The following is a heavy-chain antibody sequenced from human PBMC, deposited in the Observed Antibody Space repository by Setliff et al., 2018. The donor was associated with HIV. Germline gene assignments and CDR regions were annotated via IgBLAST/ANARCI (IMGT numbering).Heavy chain of an antibody. CDR2: IYASGKT. V-gene: IGHV4-4*07. Sequence: SETLSLTCNVYVSGDSLNTYYWSWIRQSGGKGLEWIGRIYASGKTTFNPSLKSRVRMSVDTSKNQFSLKLTSVTASDTAVYYCARGNNDLESFDYWGQGALVTVSS. CDR3: ARGNNDLESFDY. CDR1: GDSLNTYY. J-gene: IGHJ4*02. D-gene: IGHD3-3*01.